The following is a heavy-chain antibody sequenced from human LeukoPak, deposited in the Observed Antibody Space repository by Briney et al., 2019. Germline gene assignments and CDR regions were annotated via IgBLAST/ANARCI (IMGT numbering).Heavy chain of an antibody. CDR1: GFTFSSYA. CDR3: ARDRYYYDSSGYLLRYFDY. CDR2: ISYDGSNK. D-gene: IGHD3-22*01. Sequence: AGGSLRLSCAASGFTFSSYAMHWVRQAPGKGLEWVAVISYDGSNKYYADSVKGRFTISRDNSKNTLYLQMNSLRAEDTAVYYCARDRYYYDSSGYLLRYFDYRGQGTLVTVSS. V-gene: IGHV3-30-3*01. J-gene: IGHJ4*02.